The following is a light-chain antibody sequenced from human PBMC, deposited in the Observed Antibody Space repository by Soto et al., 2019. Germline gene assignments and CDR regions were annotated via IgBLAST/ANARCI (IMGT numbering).Light chain of an antibody. CDR1: QSINIW. CDR2: AAS. CDR3: QQANSFPRT. J-gene: IGKJ1*01. V-gene: IGKV1-12*01. Sequence: DIQMTQSPSSVSASVGHRVTITCRASQSINIWLAWYQQKPSIAPKLLIYAASSLQSGVPSRFSASGSGSDFTLTINGLQPEDFATYFCQQANSFPRTFGQGTKVDIK.